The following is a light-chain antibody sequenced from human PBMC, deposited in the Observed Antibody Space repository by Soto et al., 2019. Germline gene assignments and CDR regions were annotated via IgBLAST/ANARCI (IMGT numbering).Light chain of an antibody. J-gene: IGKJ1*01. V-gene: IGKV3-15*01. CDR3: QQYYNWRT. CDR2: GAS. CDR1: QSVSSN. Sequence: EIVMTQSPATLSVSPGERATLSCRASQSVSSNLAWYQQKPGQAPRLLIHGASTRATNIPARFSGSGSGIEFTLTISSLQSEDFAVYYCQQYYNWRTFGQGTKVEIK.